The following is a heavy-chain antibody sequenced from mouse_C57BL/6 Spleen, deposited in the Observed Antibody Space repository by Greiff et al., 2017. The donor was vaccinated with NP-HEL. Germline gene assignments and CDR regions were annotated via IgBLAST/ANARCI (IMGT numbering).Heavy chain of an antibody. J-gene: IGHJ1*03. Sequence: EVKLMESGGGLVQPKGSLKLSCAASGFSFNTYAMNWVRQAPGKGLEWVARIRSKSNNYATYYADSVKDRFTISRDDSESMLYLQMNNLKTEDTAMYYCVRQGNGNYWYFDVWGTGTTVTVSS. CDR3: VRQGNGNYWYFDV. V-gene: IGHV10-1*01. CDR1: GFSFNTYA. CDR2: IRSKSNNYAT. D-gene: IGHD2-1*01.